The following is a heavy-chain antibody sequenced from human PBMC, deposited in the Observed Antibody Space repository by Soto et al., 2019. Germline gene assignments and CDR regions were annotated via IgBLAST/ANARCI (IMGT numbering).Heavy chain of an antibody. CDR2: IYYSGST. J-gene: IGHJ5*02. V-gene: IGHV4-61*08. CDR3: ARERPYSGYDEYNWFDP. CDR1: GGSISSGGYS. Sequence: PSETLSLTCAVSGGSISSGGYSWSWIRQPPGKGLEWIGYIYYSGSTNYNPSLKSRVTISVDTSKNQFSLKLSSVTAADTAVYYCARERPYSGYDEYNWFDPWGQGTLVTVSS. D-gene: IGHD5-12*01.